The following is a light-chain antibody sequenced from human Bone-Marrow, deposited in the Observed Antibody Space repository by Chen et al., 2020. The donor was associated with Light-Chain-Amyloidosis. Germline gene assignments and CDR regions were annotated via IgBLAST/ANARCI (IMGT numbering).Light chain of an antibody. Sequence: SYELTQPPSVSVSPGQTVRITCSGDDLPTKYAYWYQQKPGQAPVLVIHRDTERPSGISERFSGSNSGTTATLTISGVQAEDEADYHCQSADSSGTYEVIYGGGTKLTVL. CDR1: DLPTKY. V-gene: IGLV3-25*03. CDR3: QSADSSGTYEVI. J-gene: IGLJ2*01. CDR2: RDT.